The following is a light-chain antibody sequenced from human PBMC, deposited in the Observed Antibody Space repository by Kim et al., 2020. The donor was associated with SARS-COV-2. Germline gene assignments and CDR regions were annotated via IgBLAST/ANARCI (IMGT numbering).Light chain of an antibody. V-gene: IGLV7-43*01. Sequence: GGTVTLTGASSTGAVTSGYYPNWFQQKPEQAPRALIYSKSNKHSWTPARFSGSLLGGKAALTLSGVQPEDEAEYYCLLYYGGAQLVFGGGTKLTVL. CDR3: LLYYGGAQLV. CDR2: SKS. CDR1: TGAVTSGYY. J-gene: IGLJ2*01.